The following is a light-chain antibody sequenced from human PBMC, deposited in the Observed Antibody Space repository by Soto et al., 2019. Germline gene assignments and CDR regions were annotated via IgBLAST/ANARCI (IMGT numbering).Light chain of an antibody. CDR1: QSLSRY. CDR2: AAS. J-gene: IGKJ5*01. Sequence: AILMTQSPSSFSVSPGDRVTITCRASQSLSRYLAWYQQKPGKAPKLLIYAASTLESGVPSRFSGSGSGTEFTLTISSLQSEDFATYYCQQHNSYSITFGQGTRLEIK. CDR3: QQHNSYSIT. V-gene: IGKV1-8*01.